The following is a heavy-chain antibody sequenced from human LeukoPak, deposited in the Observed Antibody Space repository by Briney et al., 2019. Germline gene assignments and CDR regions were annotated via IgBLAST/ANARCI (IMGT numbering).Heavy chain of an antibody. Sequence: AGESLKISCKGSGYSFTSYWIGWVRQMPGKGLEWMGIICPGDSDTRYSPSFQGQVTISADKSISTAYLQWSSLKASDTAMYYCARSDIAVAAPGDYWGEGTLVTVSS. CDR2: ICPGDSDT. V-gene: IGHV5-51*01. CDR3: ARSDIAVAAPGDY. CDR1: GYSFTSYW. J-gene: IGHJ4*02. D-gene: IGHD6-19*01.